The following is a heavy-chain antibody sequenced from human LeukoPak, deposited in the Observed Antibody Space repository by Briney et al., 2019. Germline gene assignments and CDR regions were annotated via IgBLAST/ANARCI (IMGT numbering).Heavy chain of an antibody. Sequence: GGSLRLSCAASGFTFSSYAMSWVRQAPGKGLEWVSAISGSGGSTYYADSVKGRFTISRDNSKNTLYLQMNSLRAEDTAVYYCARGGRGAGAFDIWGQGTMVTVSS. V-gene: IGHV3-23*01. CDR2: ISGSGGST. CDR3: ARGGRGAGAFDI. J-gene: IGHJ3*02. D-gene: IGHD1-26*01. CDR1: GFTFSSYA.